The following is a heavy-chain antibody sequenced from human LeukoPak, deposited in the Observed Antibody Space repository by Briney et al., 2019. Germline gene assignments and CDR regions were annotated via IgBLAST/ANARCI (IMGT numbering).Heavy chain of an antibody. J-gene: IGHJ4*02. Sequence: AAVKVSCKTSGYIFTKYDISWVRQAPGQGPEWMGWITPYNGNAQSAPKFEGRVTMTTDTSASTAYLELRGLKSDDTAVYSCARETKAGVFFAYWGQGTLVIVSS. CDR2: ITPYNGNA. CDR1: GYIFTKYD. CDR3: ARETKAGVFFAY. D-gene: IGHD6-13*01. V-gene: IGHV1-18*01.